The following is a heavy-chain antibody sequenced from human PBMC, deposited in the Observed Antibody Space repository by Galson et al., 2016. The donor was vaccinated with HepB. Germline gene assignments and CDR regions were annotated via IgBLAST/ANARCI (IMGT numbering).Heavy chain of an antibody. V-gene: IGHV4-39*07. CDR2: IYFSGTY. J-gene: IGHJ6*02. Sequence: SETLSLTCTVSGGSISSSSHYWGWIRQPPGRGLEWIASIYFSGTYYDNPSLRSRSAISINTSKNQFSLSLTSVTAADTAVYYCVRAEVTTGDTDNYHGLDVWGQGTTVIVS. CDR1: GGSISSSSHY. CDR3: VRAEVTTGDTDNYHGLDV. D-gene: IGHD2-21*02.